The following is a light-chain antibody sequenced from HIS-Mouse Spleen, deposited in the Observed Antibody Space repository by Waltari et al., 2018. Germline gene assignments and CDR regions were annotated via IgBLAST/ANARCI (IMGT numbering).Light chain of an antibody. Sequence: DIQMTQSPSSLSASVGDRVTINCRASQGISSYLNWYQQKPGKAPKLLSYAASRLQSGVPSRFSGSGSGTDFTLTISSLQPEDFATYYCQQSYSTPGTFGQGTKVEIK. J-gene: IGKJ1*01. CDR1: QGISSY. V-gene: IGKV1-39*01. CDR2: AAS. CDR3: QQSYSTPGT.